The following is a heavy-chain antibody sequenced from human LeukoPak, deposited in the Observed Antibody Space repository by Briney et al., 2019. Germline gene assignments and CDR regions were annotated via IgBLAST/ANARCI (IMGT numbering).Heavy chain of an antibody. CDR2: ISFDGKKE. Sequence: GGSLRLSCEASGFRLIKYAMHWVRQAPGRGLEWVAVISFDGKKEFYADSVKGRFTISRDNTKNALFLQMNSLQTDDTAIYYCARASMATINYYYFYMDAWGKGTTVTVSS. V-gene: IGHV3-30*04. CDR3: ARASMATINYYYFYMDA. CDR1: GFRLIKYA. D-gene: IGHD5-24*01. J-gene: IGHJ6*03.